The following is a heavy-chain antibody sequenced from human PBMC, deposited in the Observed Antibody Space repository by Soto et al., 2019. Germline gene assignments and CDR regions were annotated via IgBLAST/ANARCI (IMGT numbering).Heavy chain of an antibody. CDR3: ARLVVRGQYPPLDAFDI. Sequence: QLQLQESGPGLVKPSETLSLTCTVSGGSISSSSYYWGWIRQPPGKGLEWIGRIYSGGSTYYGPSLKSRVTISVDTSKNHFSLKLSSVAAADTAVYCCARLVVRGQYPPLDAFDIWGQGTMVTVSS. CDR2: IYSGGST. J-gene: IGHJ3*02. V-gene: IGHV4-39*02. CDR1: GGSISSSSYY. D-gene: IGHD3-10*01.